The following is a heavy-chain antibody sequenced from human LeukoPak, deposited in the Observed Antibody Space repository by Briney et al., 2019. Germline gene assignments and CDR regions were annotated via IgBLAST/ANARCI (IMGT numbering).Heavy chain of an antibody. CDR2: ISGSGGST. V-gene: IGHV3-23*01. CDR1: GFTFSGYR. D-gene: IGHD3-22*01. J-gene: IGHJ4*02. Sequence: PGGSLRLSCAASGFTFSGYRMSWVRQAPGKGLEWVSAISGSGGSTYYAESVKGRFTISRDNSKNTLYLQMNSLRAEDTAVYYCAKDGEHYYDSSGYYETFFDYWGQGTLVTVSS. CDR3: AKDGEHYYDSSGYYETFFDY.